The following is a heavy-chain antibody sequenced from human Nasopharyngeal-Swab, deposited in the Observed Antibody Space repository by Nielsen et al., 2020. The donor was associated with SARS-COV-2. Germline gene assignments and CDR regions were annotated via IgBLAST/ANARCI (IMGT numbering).Heavy chain of an antibody. CDR3: ARALHIYYYDSSGYFGDAFDI. CDR2: ISSSSSTI. J-gene: IGHJ3*02. D-gene: IGHD3-22*01. V-gene: IGHV3-48*01. Sequence: WTRQPPGKGLEWVSYISSSSSTIYYADSVKGRFTISRDNAKNSLYLQMNSLRAEDTAVYYCARALHIYYYDSSGYFGDAFDIWGQGTMVTVSS.